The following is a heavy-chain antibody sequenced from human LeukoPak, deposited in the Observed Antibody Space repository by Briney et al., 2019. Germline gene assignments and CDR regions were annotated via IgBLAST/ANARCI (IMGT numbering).Heavy chain of an antibody. CDR2: ICGSGGCT. J-gene: IGHJ4*02. V-gene: IGHV3-23*01. CDR1: GFTFNTHA. D-gene: IGHD6-19*01. CDR3: AKTTVGYSSGRYPGWPADC. Sequence: GGSLRLSCAASGFTFNTHAIYWVRQAPGKGLEWVSGICGSGGCTYYADPVKGRFTISRDNSKNTVYLQMNSLTADDTAVYYCAKTTVGYSSGRYPGWPADCWGQGTLVTVSP.